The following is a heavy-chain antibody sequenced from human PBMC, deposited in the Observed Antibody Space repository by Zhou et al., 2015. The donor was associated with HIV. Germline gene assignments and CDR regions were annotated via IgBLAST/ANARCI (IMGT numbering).Heavy chain of an antibody. V-gene: IGHV1-69*01. CDR3: ARDGGGGYCSSTSCYRTVDYYYGMDV. CDR2: IIPIFGTA. D-gene: IGHD2-2*02. Sequence: QVQLVQSGAEVKKPGSSVKVSCKASGGTFSSYAISWVRQAPGQGLEWMGGIIPIFGTANYAQKFQGRVTITADESTSTAYMELSSLRSEDTAVYYCARDGGGGYCSSTSCYRTVDYYYGMDVWGQGTTVTVSS. J-gene: IGHJ6*02. CDR1: GGTFSSYA.